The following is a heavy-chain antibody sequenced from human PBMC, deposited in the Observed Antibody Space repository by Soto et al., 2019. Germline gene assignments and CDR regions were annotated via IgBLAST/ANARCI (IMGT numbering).Heavy chain of an antibody. J-gene: IGHJ6*02. D-gene: IGHD2-15*01. Sequence: QVQLVQSGAEGKKPGSSVKVSCKASGGIFSSHVISWVRQAPGQGLEWMGGIIPMFGTPNYAEKFQGRVTMTADKSTSTAYMEVNNLRSEDTAVYYCARFPSGSGHHSYYYHGMDVWGQGTTVTVSS. V-gene: IGHV1-69*06. CDR2: IIPMFGTP. CDR3: ARFPSGSGHHSYYYHGMDV. CDR1: GGIFSSHV.